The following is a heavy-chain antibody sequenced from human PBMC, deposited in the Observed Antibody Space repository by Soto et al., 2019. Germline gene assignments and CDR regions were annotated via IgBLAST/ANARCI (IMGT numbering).Heavy chain of an antibody. D-gene: IGHD2-2*02. CDR1: LGTFSIYA. Sequence: KXSFKASLGTFSIYAIIFVRQAPGQGLEWMGGIIPIFGTANYAQKFQGRVTITADESTSTAYMELSSLRSEDTAVYYCARVHCSSTSCYKGWFEPWGQGTLVTVYS. CDR3: ARVHCSSTSCYKGWFEP. CDR2: IIPIFGTA. V-gene: IGHV1-69*01. J-gene: IGHJ5*02.